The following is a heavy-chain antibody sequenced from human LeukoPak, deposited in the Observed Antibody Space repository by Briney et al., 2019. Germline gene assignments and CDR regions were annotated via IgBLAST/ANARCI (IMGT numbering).Heavy chain of an antibody. CDR2: IYYTGST. Sequence: SETLSLTCTVSGGSIRSYYWNWIRQSPGKGLEWIGYIYYTGSTNYNPSLKSRVTISVDTSKSQFSLRVSSVTAADTAVYYCARGGSKTIAVAGLTDYWGQGTLVTVSS. CDR3: ARGGSKTIAVAGLTDY. D-gene: IGHD6-13*01. CDR1: GGSIRSYY. V-gene: IGHV4-59*01. J-gene: IGHJ4*02.